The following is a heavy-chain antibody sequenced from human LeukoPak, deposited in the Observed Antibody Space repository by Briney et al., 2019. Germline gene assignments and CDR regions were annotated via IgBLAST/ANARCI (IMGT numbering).Heavy chain of an antibody. CDR1: GYSFTSYW. CDR2: IYPGDSDT. D-gene: IGHD4-23*01. J-gene: IGHJ6*02. V-gene: IGHV5-51*01. Sequence: GESLKISCKGSGYSFTSYWIGWVRQMPGKGLEWMGIIYPGDSDTRYSPSFQGQVTISADKSISTACLQWSSLKASDTAMYYCARRVVTQGYYYYYGMDVWGQGTTVTVSS. CDR3: ARRVVTQGYYYYYGMDV.